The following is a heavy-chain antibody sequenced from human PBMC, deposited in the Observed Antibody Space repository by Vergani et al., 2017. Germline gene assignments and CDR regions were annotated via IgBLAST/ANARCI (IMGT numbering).Heavy chain of an antibody. V-gene: IGHV4-61*02. Sequence: QVQLQESGPGLVKPSQTLSLTCTVSGASINNDFYYWHWIRQPAGKGLEWIGRIYVSGITDYNSSLQSRVSMSVDTSKNQFSLTLTSVTAADTAVYYCASDNKQLRPRAFDRWVQGTMVTVSS. CDR3: ASDNKQLRPRAFDR. CDR2: IYVSGIT. CDR1: GASINNDFYY. D-gene: IGHD4-23*01. J-gene: IGHJ3*01.